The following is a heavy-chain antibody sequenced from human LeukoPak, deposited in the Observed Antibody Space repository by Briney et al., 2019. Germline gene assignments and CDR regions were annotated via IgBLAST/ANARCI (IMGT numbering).Heavy chain of an antibody. CDR2: IRNDGSNK. V-gene: IGHV3-30*02. J-gene: IGHJ4*02. D-gene: IGHD2-15*01. CDR1: GFTFSSYG. Sequence: PGGSLRLSCAASGFTFSSYGMYWVRQAPGKGLEWVAFIRNDGSNKYYVDSVKGRFTISRDNSKNTLYLQMNSLRDEDTAVYYCAKPSRGVPTPYYFDYWGQGTLVTVSS. CDR3: AKPSRGVPTPYYFDY.